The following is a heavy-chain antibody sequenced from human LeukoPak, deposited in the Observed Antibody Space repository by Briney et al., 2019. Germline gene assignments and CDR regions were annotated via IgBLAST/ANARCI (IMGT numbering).Heavy chain of an antibody. Sequence: SQTLSLTCTVSGGSISSGDYYWSWIRQPPGKGLEWIGYIYYSGSPYYNPSLKSRVTISVDTSKNQFSLKLTSVTAADTAVYYCARNLEYSSSWYSFGYWGQGTLVTVSS. D-gene: IGHD6-13*01. CDR2: IYYSGSP. V-gene: IGHV4-30-4*01. J-gene: IGHJ4*02. CDR3: ARNLEYSSSWYSFGY. CDR1: GGSISSGDYY.